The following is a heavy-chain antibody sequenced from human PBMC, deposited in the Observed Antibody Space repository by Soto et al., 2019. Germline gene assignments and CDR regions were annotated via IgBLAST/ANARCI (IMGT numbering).Heavy chain of an antibody. V-gene: IGHV2-5*02. Sequence: QITLKESGPTLVKPTQTLTLTCTFSGFSLSTSGVAVGWIRQPPGKALEWLALIYWDDDKRYSPSLKSRPTFTKDTSKLRVVLTMTNMDPVDTGTYYCALSRRYCSGGSCYSIWFVPWGEGTLVTVSS. J-gene: IGHJ5*02. D-gene: IGHD2-15*01. CDR2: IYWDDDK. CDR3: ALSRRYCSGGSCYSIWFVP. CDR1: GFSLSTSGVA.